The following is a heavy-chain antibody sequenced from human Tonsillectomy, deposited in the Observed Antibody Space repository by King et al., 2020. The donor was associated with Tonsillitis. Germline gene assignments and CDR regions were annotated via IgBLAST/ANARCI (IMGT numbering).Heavy chain of an antibody. Sequence: QLVQSGGGLVQPGGSLRLSCAASGFTFSSYVMSWVRQAPGKGLEWVSAISGSGGSTYYADSVKGRFTISRDNSKNTLYLQMNSLRAEDTAVYYCAKPDDLDILTGMPYYFDYWGQGTLVTVSS. J-gene: IGHJ4*02. CDR3: AKPDDLDILTGMPYYFDY. D-gene: IGHD3-9*01. CDR2: ISGSGGST. CDR1: GFTFSSYV. V-gene: IGHV3-23*04.